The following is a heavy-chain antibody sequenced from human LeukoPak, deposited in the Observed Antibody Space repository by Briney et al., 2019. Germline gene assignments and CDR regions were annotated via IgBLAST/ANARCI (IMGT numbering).Heavy chain of an antibody. CDR2: INHSGST. D-gene: IGHD3-16*02. J-gene: IGHJ4*02. CDR1: GGSFSGYY. Sequence: PSETLSLTCAVYGGSFSGYYWSWIRQPPGKGLEWIGEINHSGSTNYNPSLKGRVTISVDTSKNQFSLKLSSVTAADTAVYYCARRYDYVWGSYRYRPISHDYWGQGTLVTVSS. V-gene: IGHV4-34*01. CDR3: ARRYDYVWGSYRYRPISHDY.